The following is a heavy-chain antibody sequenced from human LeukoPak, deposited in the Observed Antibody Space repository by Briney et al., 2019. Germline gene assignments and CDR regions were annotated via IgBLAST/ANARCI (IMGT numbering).Heavy chain of an antibody. V-gene: IGHV3-21*01. CDR2: ISSSSSYI. CDR3: ARAPSGSYEYDY. J-gene: IGHJ4*02. D-gene: IGHD1-26*01. CDR1: GFTFSSYS. Sequence: GGSLRLSCAASGFTFSSYSMNCVRQAPGKGLEWVSSISSSSSYIYYADSVKGRFTISRDNAKNLLYLQMNSLRAEDTAVYYCARAPSGSYEYDYWGQGTLVTVSS.